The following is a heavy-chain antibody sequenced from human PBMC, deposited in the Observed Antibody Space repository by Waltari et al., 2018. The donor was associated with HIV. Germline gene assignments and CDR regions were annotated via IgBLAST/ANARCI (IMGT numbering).Heavy chain of an antibody. J-gene: IGHJ4*02. CDR1: GFTFKNYG. V-gene: IGHV3-33*01. Sequence: GGGVVQPGRSLRLSCAASGFTFKNYGMHWVRQAPGKGLEWVAVIWYDGSNKYYADSVKGRFTISRDNSKNRLYLQMNSLRAEDTAVYYCARDCGGSSSLVLDSWGQGTLVTVSS. CDR3: ARDCGGSSSLVLDS. D-gene: IGHD6-6*01. CDR2: IWYDGSNK.